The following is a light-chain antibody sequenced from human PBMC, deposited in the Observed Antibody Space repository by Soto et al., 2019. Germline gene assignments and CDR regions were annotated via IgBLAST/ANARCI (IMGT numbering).Light chain of an antibody. J-gene: IGKJ4*01. CDR1: QSVSSSY. V-gene: IGKV3-20*01. Sequence: ELVLTQSPGTMSLSTGETATLSCRASQSVSSSYLAWHQQKPGQAPRLLMYGASGRATVIPDRFSGSGSGTDVTVTISRLEPEGFAVYYCKQYGNSPTLTFGGGNKVASK. CDR2: GAS. CDR3: KQYGNSPTLT.